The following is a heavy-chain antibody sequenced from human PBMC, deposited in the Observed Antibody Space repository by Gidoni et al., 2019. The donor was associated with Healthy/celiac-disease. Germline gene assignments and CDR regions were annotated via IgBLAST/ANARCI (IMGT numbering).Heavy chain of an antibody. CDR1: VGSFSGYS. Sequence: QVQLQQWGAGLLKPSETLSLTCAVYVGSFSGYSWTWIRQPPGKGLEWIGEINHSGSTNYNPSLKSRVIISVDTSKNQFSLKLSSVTAADTAVYYCARGPLSWLLRTLVGYFDCWGQGSLVTVSS. CDR3: ARGPLSWLLRTLVGYFDC. CDR2: INHSGST. D-gene: IGHD6-19*01. V-gene: IGHV4-34*01. J-gene: IGHJ4*02.